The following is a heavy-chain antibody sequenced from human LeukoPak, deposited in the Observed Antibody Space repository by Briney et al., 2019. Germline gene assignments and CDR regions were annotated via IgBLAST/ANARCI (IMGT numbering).Heavy chain of an antibody. V-gene: IGHV3-9*01. CDR2: ISWNSGSI. CDR3: AKDYCSSTSCYCDY. CDR1: GFTFDDYA. D-gene: IGHD2-2*01. J-gene: IGHJ4*02. Sequence: PGGSLRLSCAASGFTFDDYAMHWVRRTPGKGLEWVSSISWNSGSIGYADSVKGRFTISRDNSKNSLYLQMNSLRAEDTALYYCAKDYCSSTSCYCDYWGQGTLVTVSS.